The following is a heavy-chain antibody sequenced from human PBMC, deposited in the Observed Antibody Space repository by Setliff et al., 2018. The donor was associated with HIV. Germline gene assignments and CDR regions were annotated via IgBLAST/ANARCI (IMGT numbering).Heavy chain of an antibody. Sequence: KASETLSLTCAGYGGSSSFYYWSWIRQPPGKGLEWIGEITHTGDANYNPSLKSRVTISMDTSKNQFSLRLSSMTAADTAVYYCARGRRSSGWYVYHWGQGTLVTVSS. CDR1: GGSSSFYY. J-gene: IGHJ4*02. D-gene: IGHD6-19*01. V-gene: IGHV4-34*01. CDR2: ITHTGDA. CDR3: ARGRRSSGWYVYH.